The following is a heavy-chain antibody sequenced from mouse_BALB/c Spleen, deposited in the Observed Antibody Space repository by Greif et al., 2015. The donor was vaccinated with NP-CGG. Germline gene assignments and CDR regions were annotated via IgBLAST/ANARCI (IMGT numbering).Heavy chain of an antibody. J-gene: IGHJ1*01. CDR2: INPSTGYT. Sequence: QVQLQQSGAELAKPGASVKMSCKTSGYTFTSYWMHWVKQRPGQGLEWIGYINPSTGYTEYNQKFKDKATLTADKSSSTAYMHLSSLTSEVSAVYYCATGTYFNVWGAGTTVTVSS. CDR1: GYTFTSYW. CDR3: ATGTYFNV. D-gene: IGHD4-1*01. V-gene: IGHV1-7*01.